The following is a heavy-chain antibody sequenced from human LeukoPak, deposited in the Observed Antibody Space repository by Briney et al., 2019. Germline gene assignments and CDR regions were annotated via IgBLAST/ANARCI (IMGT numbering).Heavy chain of an antibody. CDR1: GASIRTDTYY. CDR2: IYYTGST. J-gene: IGHJ4*02. Sequence: PSETLSLTCAVSGASIRTDTYYWGWIRQPPGKGLEWIGTIYYTGSTYYNPSLESRVTISADTSKNQFSLKLSSVTAADTAVYHCARRRPFTYYFDSWGQGTLVTVSS. V-gene: IGHV4-39*01. D-gene: IGHD2-21*01. CDR3: ARRRPFTYYFDS.